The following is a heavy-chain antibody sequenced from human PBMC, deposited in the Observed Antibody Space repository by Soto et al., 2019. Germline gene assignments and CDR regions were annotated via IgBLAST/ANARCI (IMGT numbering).Heavy chain of an antibody. CDR2: ISGSGGST. V-gene: IGHV3-23*01. CDR3: AKDGVDTAMGIEPYYFDY. Sequence: EVQLLESGGGLVQPGGSLRLSCAASGFTFSSYAMSWVRQAPGKGLEWVSAISGSGGSTYYADSVKGRFTISRDNSKNTLYLQMNSLRAEDTAVYYRAKDGVDTAMGIEPYYFDYWGQGTLVTVSS. D-gene: IGHD5-18*01. CDR1: GFTFSSYA. J-gene: IGHJ4*02.